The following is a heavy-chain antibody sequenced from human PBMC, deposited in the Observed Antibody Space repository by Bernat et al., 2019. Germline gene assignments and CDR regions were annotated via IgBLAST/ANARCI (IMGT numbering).Heavy chain of an antibody. CDR1: GFTLSSYA. Sequence: EVQLLESGDLVQPGGSLRLSCVVSGFTLSSYAMSWVRQAPGKGLEWVSVIYSGGSTYYADSVKGRFTISRDNSKNTLYLQMDSLRAEDTAVYYCARAVSIFGVVTPDAFDIWGQGTMVTVSS. CDR3: ARAVSIFGVVTPDAFDI. V-gene: IGHV3-66*01. CDR2: IYSGGST. D-gene: IGHD3-3*01. J-gene: IGHJ3*02.